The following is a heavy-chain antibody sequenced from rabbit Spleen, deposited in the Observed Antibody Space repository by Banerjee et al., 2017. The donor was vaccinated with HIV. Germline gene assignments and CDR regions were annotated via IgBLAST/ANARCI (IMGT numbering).Heavy chain of an antibody. D-gene: IGHD6-1*01. CDR1: GFSFSSRYY. CDR2: IAAGSSGDT. CDR3: ASAYSDVYFNL. J-gene: IGHJ4*01. V-gene: IGHV1S40*01. Sequence: QSLEESGGDLVKPGASLTLTCTASGFSFSSRYYMCWVRQAPGKGLEWIACIAAGSSGDTYYASWATGRFTISRASSTTVFLQMTSLTAADTATYFCASAYSDVYFNLWGPGTLVTVS.